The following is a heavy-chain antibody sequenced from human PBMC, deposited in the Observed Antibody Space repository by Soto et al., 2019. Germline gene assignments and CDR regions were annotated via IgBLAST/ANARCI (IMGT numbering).Heavy chain of an antibody. D-gene: IGHD6-19*01. J-gene: IGHJ4*02. CDR2: IYYSGST. CDR3: ARHPVPMAVAAFDF. V-gene: IGHV4-39*01. CDR1: GGSISSSSYY. Sequence: QLQLQESGPGLVKPSETLSLTCTVSGGSISSSSYYWGWIRQPPGKGLEWIGSIYYSGSTYYYPSLQSPVTMSVNSSKNQFSLKLSSVTAADTAVYYCARHPVPMAVAAFDFWGQGTLVTVSS.